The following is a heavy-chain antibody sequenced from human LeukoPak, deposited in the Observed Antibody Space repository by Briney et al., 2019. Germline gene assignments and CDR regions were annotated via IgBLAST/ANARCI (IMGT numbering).Heavy chain of an antibody. J-gene: IGHJ4*02. V-gene: IGHV1-2*06. CDR2: INPNSGGT. CDR3: ASVDKYYYDSSGYLGSY. CDR1: GYTFTGYY. Sequence: ASVTVSCKASGYTFTGYYMHWVRQAPGQGLEWMGRINPNSGGTNYAQKFQGRVTMTRDTSISTAYMELSRLRSDDTAVYYCASVDKYYYDSSGYLGSYWGQGTLVTVSS. D-gene: IGHD3-22*01.